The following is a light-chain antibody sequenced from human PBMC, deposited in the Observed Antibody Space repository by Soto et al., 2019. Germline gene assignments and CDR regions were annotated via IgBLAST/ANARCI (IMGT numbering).Light chain of an antibody. CDR2: DAS. Sequence: EIVLTQSPATLSLSPGERATLSCRASQSVSSYLAWYQQKPGQAPRLLIYDASNRATGIPARFSGGGSGTEFVLTISDLQSEDFAVYSCQQYNAWPPTFGQGTKVDI. CDR1: QSVSSY. V-gene: IGKV3-11*01. J-gene: IGKJ1*01. CDR3: QQYNAWPPT.